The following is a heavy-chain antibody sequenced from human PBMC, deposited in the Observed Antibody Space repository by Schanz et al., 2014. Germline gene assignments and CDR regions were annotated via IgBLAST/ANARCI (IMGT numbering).Heavy chain of an antibody. CDR2: INPNTGGT. V-gene: IGHV1-2*04. CDR3: ARDDRAYYYGMDV. D-gene: IGHD3-22*01. J-gene: IGHJ6*02. Sequence: QVLQVQSGSELKKPGTSVKVSCKASGYTFTGYYMHWVRQAPGQGLEWMGWINPNTGGTNFAQKFQGWVTVTRDTSISIVYMELSRVTYEDTAVYYCARDDRAYYYGMDVWGQGTTVTVSS. CDR1: GYTFTGYY.